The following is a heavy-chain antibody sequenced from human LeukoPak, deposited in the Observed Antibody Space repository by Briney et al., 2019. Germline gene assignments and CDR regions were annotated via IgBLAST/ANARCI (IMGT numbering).Heavy chain of an antibody. J-gene: IGHJ4*02. CDR3: ARDGTDCGGDCYSDY. CDR1: GFTFSSYS. CDR2: IGSSSNYI. Sequence: GGSLRLSCAASGFTFSSYSMNWVRQAPGKGLEWVSSIGSSSNYIHYADSVKGRFTISRDNAKNSLYLQMNSLRAEDTAVYYCARDGTDCGGDCYSDYWGQGTLVTVSS. V-gene: IGHV3-21*01. D-gene: IGHD2-21*02.